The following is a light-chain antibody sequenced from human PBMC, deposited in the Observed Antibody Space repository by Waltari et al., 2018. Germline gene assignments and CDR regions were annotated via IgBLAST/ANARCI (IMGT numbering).Light chain of an antibody. CDR1: RSIFYSPNKNNY. V-gene: IGKV4-1*01. CDR2: WAS. Sequence: DIVMTQSPDSLAVSLGERATINCKSSRSIFYSPNKNNYLAWYQHQPGQPPKLLIYWASTRQSGVPDRISGSGSGTDFTLTISSLQAEDVAVYYCQQYFSTPYNFGQGTKLEIK. CDR3: QQYFSTPYN. J-gene: IGKJ2*01.